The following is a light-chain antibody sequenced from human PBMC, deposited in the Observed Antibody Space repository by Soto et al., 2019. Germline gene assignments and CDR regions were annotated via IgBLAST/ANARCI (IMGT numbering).Light chain of an antibody. CDR3: QQYNDWPPIT. Sequence: EIMMTQSPATLSVSPGERVSLSCRGSQSVGNNLAWYQQKPGQTPRLLIYYASTRATGIPARFSGSGSGTDFTLTISSLQSEDFALYYCQQYNDWPPITFGQGTRLEIK. CDR1: QSVGNN. J-gene: IGKJ5*01. V-gene: IGKV3-15*01. CDR2: YAS.